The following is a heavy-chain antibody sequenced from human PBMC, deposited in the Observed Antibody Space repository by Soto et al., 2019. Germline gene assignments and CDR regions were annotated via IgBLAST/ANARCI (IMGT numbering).Heavy chain of an antibody. CDR1: GGSISSYY. Sequence: KLSETLSLTCTVSGGSISSYYWSWIRQPPGKGLEWIGYIYYSGSTNYNPSLKSRVTISVDTSKNQFSLKLSSVTAADTAVYYCARFSEMATIIFDYWGQGTLVTVSS. V-gene: IGHV4-59*01. CDR3: ARFSEMATIIFDY. D-gene: IGHD5-12*01. CDR2: IYYSGST. J-gene: IGHJ4*02.